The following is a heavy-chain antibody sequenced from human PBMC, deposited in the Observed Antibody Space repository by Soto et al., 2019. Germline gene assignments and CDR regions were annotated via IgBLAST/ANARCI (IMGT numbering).Heavy chain of an antibody. CDR3: ARTGGFVSSSLDY. D-gene: IGHD6-6*01. Sequence: ASVKVSCKPSGYTFTSYGISWVRQAPGQGLEWMGWISAYNGNTDYAQKLQGRVTMTTDTSTSTACMELRSLRSDDTAVYYCARTGGFVSSSLDYWGQGTLVTVSS. J-gene: IGHJ4*02. CDR2: ISAYNGNT. V-gene: IGHV1-18*01. CDR1: GYTFTSYG.